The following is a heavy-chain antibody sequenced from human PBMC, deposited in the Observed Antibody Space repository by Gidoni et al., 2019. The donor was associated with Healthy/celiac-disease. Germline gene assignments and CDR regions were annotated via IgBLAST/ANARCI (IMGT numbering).Heavy chain of an antibody. Sequence: QVQLQESGPGLVKTSQTLSLTCTVSGGSISSGDYYWSWIRQPPGKGLGWIGYIYYSGSTYYNPSPKSRVTISVDTSKNQFSLKLSSVTAADTAVYYCARAGTNWGDNWFDPWGQGTLVTVSS. CDR2: IYYSGST. D-gene: IGHD7-27*01. J-gene: IGHJ5*02. CDR1: GGSISSGDYY. CDR3: ARAGTNWGDNWFDP. V-gene: IGHV4-30-4*01.